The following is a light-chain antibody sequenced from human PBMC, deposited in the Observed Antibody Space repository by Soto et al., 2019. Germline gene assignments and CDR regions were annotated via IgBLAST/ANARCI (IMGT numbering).Light chain of an antibody. Sequence: DIQMTQSPSTLSASVGDRVTITCRASQSISSWLAWYQQKPGKAPKLLIYDASSLESGVPSRFSGSGSGTDFTLTISSLQPADFATYYCQQYNSYSPTFGPGTKVDIK. J-gene: IGKJ3*01. V-gene: IGKV1-5*01. CDR2: DAS. CDR3: QQYNSYSPT. CDR1: QSISSW.